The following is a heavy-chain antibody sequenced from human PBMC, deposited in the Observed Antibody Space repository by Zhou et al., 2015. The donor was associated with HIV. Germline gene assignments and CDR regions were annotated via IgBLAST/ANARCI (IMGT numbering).Heavy chain of an antibody. Sequence: QVQLVQSATEVKKSGASVKVSCKASGYTFTSYDISWVRQAPGQGLEWMGWISGYNGETNYAQKFQGRVTMTTDPSTSTAHMELRSLRSADTAVYYCAAAIIVGATTRTTWGQGTLVTVSS. CDR2: ISGYNGET. CDR3: AAAIIVGATTRTT. CDR1: GYTFTSYD. V-gene: IGHV1-18*01. D-gene: IGHD1-26*01. J-gene: IGHJ4*02.